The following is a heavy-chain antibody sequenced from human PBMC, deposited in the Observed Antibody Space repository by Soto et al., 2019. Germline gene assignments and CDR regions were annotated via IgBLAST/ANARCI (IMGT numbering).Heavy chain of an antibody. CDR3: ARDRLGYCTSTSCYYGMDV. Sequence: PSETLSLTCTVSSGSISSGDYYWSWIRQPPGKGLEWIGAIYYSGSTYYNPSLKSRLIISVDTSKDQFSLKLSSVTAADTAVYYCARDRLGYCTSTSCYYGMDVWGQGTPVTVSS. J-gene: IGHJ6*02. V-gene: IGHV4-30-4*01. CDR1: SGSISSGDYY. CDR2: IYYSGST. D-gene: IGHD2-2*01.